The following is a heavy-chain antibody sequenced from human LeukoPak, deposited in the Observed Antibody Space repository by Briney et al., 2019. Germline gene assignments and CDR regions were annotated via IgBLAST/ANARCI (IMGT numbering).Heavy chain of an antibody. CDR3: ARDIGSDLDY. CDR1: GFTVSSNY. V-gene: IGHV3-53*04. J-gene: IGHJ4*02. CDR2: IYSGGST. D-gene: IGHD2-15*01. Sequence: GGSLRLSCAASGFTVSSNYMSWVRQAPGKGLEWVSVIYSGGSTYYTDSVKGRFTISRHNSKNTLYLQMNSLRAEDTAVYYCARDIGSDLDYWGQGTLVTVSS.